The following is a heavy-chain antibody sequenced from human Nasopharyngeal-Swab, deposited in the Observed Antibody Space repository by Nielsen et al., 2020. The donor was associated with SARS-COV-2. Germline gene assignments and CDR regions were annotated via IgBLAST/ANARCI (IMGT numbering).Heavy chain of an antibody. V-gene: IGHV3-15*01. CDR3: TTDLRYYDSSGTIDY. CDR2: IKSKTDGGTT. D-gene: IGHD3-22*01. J-gene: IGHJ4*02. Sequence: GGSLKISCAASGFTFSNAWMSWVRQAPGKGLEWVGRIKSKTDGGTTDYAAPVKGRFTISRDDSKNTLYLQINSLKTEDTAVYYCTTDLRYYDSSGTIDYWGQGTLVTVSS. CDR1: GFTFSNAW.